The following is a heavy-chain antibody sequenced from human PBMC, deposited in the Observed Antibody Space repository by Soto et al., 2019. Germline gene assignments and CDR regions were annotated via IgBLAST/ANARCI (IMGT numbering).Heavy chain of an antibody. CDR1: EFSLSRYE. CDR3: ARDRSFKYYGSGYDPFDF. D-gene: IGHD3-22*01. V-gene: IGHV3-48*03. CDR2: ISSSGSTI. J-gene: IGHJ3*01. Sequence: GGSLRLACAASEFSLSRYEMTWVRQAPGKGLEWVSYISSSGSTIYYADSVKGRFTIYRDNAKNSLYLQMNSLRAEDTAVYYCARDRSFKYYGSGYDPFDFWGQGTMVIGSS.